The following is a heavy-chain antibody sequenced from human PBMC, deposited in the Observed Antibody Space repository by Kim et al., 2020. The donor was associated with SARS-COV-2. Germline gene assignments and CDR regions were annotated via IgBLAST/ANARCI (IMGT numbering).Heavy chain of an antibody. D-gene: IGHD3-3*01. Sequence: FKGRITISADKSISTAYLQWSSLKASDTAMYYCARLITIFGVVTTGAFDIWGQGTMVTVSS. J-gene: IGHJ3*02. CDR3: ARLITIFGVVTTGAFDI. V-gene: IGHV5-51*01.